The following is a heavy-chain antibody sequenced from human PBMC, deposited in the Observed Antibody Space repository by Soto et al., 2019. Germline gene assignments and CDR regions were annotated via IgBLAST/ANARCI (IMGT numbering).Heavy chain of an antibody. CDR3: ARDGTFYGSGSGANMDV. J-gene: IGHJ6*02. Sequence: SETLSLTCTVSGGSISSGGYYWSWIRQHPGKGLEWIGYIYHSGTTYYNPSLKSRVTISVDTSKNQFSLKLTSVTAADTAVYYCARDGTFYGSGSGANMDVWGQGTTVTVSS. CDR2: IYHSGTT. CDR1: GGSISSGGYY. V-gene: IGHV4-31*03. D-gene: IGHD3-10*01.